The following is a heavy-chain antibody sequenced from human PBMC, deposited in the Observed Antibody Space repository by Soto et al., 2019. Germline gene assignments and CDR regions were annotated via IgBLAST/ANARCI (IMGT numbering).Heavy chain of an antibody. J-gene: IGHJ4*02. Sequence: PGEYLKISCKGSGYSFTSYWIGWVCQMPGKSLECMGIIYPGDSDTRYSPSFQDQVTISADKSISTAYLQWSSLKASDTAMYYWARHGYRYGSVYCGEGTLVTVS. V-gene: IGHV5-51*01. CDR2: IYPGDSDT. D-gene: IGHD5-18*01. CDR1: GYSFTSYW. CDR3: ARHGYRYGSVY.